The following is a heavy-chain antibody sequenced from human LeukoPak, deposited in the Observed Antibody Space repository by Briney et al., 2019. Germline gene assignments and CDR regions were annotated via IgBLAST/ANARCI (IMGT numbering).Heavy chain of an antibody. CDR1: GYTFSGYY. V-gene: IGHV1-2*02. Sequence: ASVKVSCKASGYTFSGYYIHWVRQGPGQGLEWMGWINPNSGTNYAQNFQGRVTMTRDTSISAAYMELSRLRSDDTAVYYCAREEQHQRGRHFEYWGQGTLVTVSS. CDR2: INPNSGT. J-gene: IGHJ4*02. D-gene: IGHD6-13*01. CDR3: AREEQHQRGRHFEY.